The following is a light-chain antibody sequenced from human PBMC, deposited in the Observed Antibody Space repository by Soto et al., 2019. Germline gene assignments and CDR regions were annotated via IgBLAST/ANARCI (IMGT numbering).Light chain of an antibody. CDR2: LNSDGSH. J-gene: IGLJ2*01. CDR3: QTWGTGIHVV. V-gene: IGLV4-69*01. Sequence: QPVLTQSPSASASLGASVKLTCTLSSGHISYAIAWHQQQPEKGPRYLMKLNSDGSHNKGDGIPDRFSGSSSGAERYLTISSLQAEDEADYYCQTWGTGIHVVFGGGTKLTVL. CDR1: SGHISYA.